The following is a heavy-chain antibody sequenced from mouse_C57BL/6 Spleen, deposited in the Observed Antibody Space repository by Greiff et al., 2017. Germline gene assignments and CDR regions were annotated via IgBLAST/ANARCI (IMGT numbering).Heavy chain of an antibody. Sequence: QVQLQQPGTELVKPGASVKPSCKASGYTFTSYWMHWVKQRPGQGLEWIGNINPSNGGTNYNEKFKSKATLTVDKSSSTAYMQLSSLTSEDSAVYYCARGDYGNWYFDVWGTGTTVTVSS. J-gene: IGHJ1*03. CDR3: ARGDYGNWYFDV. CDR1: GYTFTSYW. CDR2: INPSNGGT. D-gene: IGHD2-1*01. V-gene: IGHV1-53*01.